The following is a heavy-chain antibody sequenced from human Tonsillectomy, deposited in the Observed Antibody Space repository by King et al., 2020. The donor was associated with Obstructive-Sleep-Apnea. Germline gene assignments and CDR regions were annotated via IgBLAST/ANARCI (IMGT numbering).Heavy chain of an antibody. CDR3: AKGLRAVYYFDY. CDR2: ILYDGSNK. Sequence: VQLVESGGGVVQPGRSLRLSCAASGFTFSSYGMHWVRQAPGKGLEWVAVILYDGSNKYYADSVKGRFTISRDNSKNTLYLQMNSLRPEDTAVYYCAKGLRAVYYFDYWGQGTLVTVSS. CDR1: GFTFSSYG. V-gene: IGHV3-30*18. J-gene: IGHJ4*02.